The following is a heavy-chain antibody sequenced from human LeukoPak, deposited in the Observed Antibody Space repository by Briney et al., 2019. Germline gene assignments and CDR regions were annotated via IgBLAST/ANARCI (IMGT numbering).Heavy chain of an antibody. J-gene: IGHJ4*02. D-gene: IGHD4-17*01. CDR1: GFTFDDYA. V-gene: IGHV3-9*01. CDR3: AKDKSPGGYGDYGGFFDY. CDR2: ISWNSGSI. Sequence: GGSLRLSCAASGFTFDDYAMHWVRQAPGKGLEWVSGISWNSGSIGYADSVKGRFTISRDNAKNSLYLQMNSLRAEDTALYYRAKDKSPGGYGDYGGFFDYWGQGTLVTVSS.